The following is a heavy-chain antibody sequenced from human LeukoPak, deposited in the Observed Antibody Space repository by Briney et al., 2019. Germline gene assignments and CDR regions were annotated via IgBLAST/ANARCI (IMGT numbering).Heavy chain of an antibody. J-gene: IGHJ4*02. Sequence: SETLSFTCTVSGGSISSGDYYGSWIRQPPGKGLEWIGYIYYSGSTYYNPSLKSRVTISVDTSKNQFSLKLSSVTAADTAVYYCARVSSRWLQDYYFDYWGQGTLVTVSS. V-gene: IGHV4-30-4*01. CDR2: IYYSGST. CDR1: GGSISSGDYY. D-gene: IGHD5-24*01. CDR3: ARVSSRWLQDYYFDY.